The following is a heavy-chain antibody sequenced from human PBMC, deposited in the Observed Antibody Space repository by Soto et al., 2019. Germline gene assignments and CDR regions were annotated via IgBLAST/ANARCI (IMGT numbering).Heavy chain of an antibody. CDR1: GGSISSGDYY. D-gene: IGHD6-13*01. J-gene: IGHJ4*02. CDR3: ARCPRRQQLVPIDS. CDR2: TYYSGST. Sequence: SETLSLTCTVSGGSISSGDYYWSWIRQPPGKGLEWIGYTYYSGSTYYNPSLKSRVTISVDTSKNQFSLKLSSVTAADTAVYYCARCPRRQQLVPIDSGGRGPLVTVPS. V-gene: IGHV4-30-4*01.